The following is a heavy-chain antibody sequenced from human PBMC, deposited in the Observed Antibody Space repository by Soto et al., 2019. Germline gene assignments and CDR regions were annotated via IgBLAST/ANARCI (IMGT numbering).Heavy chain of an antibody. CDR2: ISYDGSNK. Sequence: GGSLRLSCAASGFTFSSYAMHWVRQAPGKGLEWVAVISYDGSNKYYADSVKGRFTISGDNSKNTLYLQMNSLRAEDTAVYYCAKPGIMTTVIIPYYFDYWGQGTLVTVSS. D-gene: IGHD4-17*01. V-gene: IGHV3-30-3*02. J-gene: IGHJ4*02. CDR1: GFTFSSYA. CDR3: AKPGIMTTVIIPYYFDY.